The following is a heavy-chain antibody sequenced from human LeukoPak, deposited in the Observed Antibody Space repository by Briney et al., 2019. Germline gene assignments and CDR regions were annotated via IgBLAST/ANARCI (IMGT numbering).Heavy chain of an antibody. Sequence: ASVKVSCKASGYTFTSYHMHWVRQAPGQGLEWMGIINPSGGGTSYAQKFQGRVTMIRDMSTSTVYMELSSLRSEDTAVYYCARDSSTKTYGGTPGYYFDYWGQGTLVTVSS. J-gene: IGHJ4*02. V-gene: IGHV1-46*01. CDR3: ARDSSTKTYGGTPGYYFDY. D-gene: IGHD4-23*01. CDR2: INPSGGGT. CDR1: GYTFTSYH.